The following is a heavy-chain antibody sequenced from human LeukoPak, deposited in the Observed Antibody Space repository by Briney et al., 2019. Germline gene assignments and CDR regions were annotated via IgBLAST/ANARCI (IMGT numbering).Heavy chain of an antibody. Sequence: GASVKVSCKASGGTFSSYAISWVRQAPGQGLEWMGRIIPILGIANYAQKFQGRVTITADKSTSTAYMELSSLRSEDTAVYYCARDRRGYCSGGSCYSAYYYYYGMDVWGQGTTVTVSS. V-gene: IGHV1-69*04. CDR3: ARDRRGYCSGGSCYSAYYYYYGMDV. CDR2: IIPILGIA. J-gene: IGHJ6*02. CDR1: GGTFSSYA. D-gene: IGHD2-15*01.